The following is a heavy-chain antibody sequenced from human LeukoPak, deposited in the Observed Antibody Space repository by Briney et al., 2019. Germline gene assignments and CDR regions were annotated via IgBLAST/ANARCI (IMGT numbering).Heavy chain of an antibody. CDR3: AKVGYCSSTRCF. CDR2: IRGSGVSGVST. D-gene: IGHD2-2*01. J-gene: IGHJ4*02. Sequence: GGSLRLSCAASGFTFSIDDMSWVRQATGKGMEWVSAIRGSGVSGVSTYYADSVKGRFTISRDNSKNTLYLQMKSLRAEDTAVYYCAKVGYCSSTRCFWGQGTLVTVSS. CDR1: GFTFSIDD. V-gene: IGHV3-23*01.